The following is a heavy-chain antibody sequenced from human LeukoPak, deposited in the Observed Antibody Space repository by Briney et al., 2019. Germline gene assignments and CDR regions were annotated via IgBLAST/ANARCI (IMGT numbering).Heavy chain of an antibody. Sequence: GASVKVSCKASGYTFTSYGISWARQAPGQGLEWVGWISAYNGNTNYAQKLQGRVTMTTDTSTSTAYMELRSLRSDDTAVYYCARDRGPGCSSTSCYSWFDPWGQGTLVTVSS. CDR3: ARDRGPGCSSTSCYSWFDP. CDR1: GYTFTSYG. D-gene: IGHD2-2*01. V-gene: IGHV1-18*01. CDR2: ISAYNGNT. J-gene: IGHJ5*02.